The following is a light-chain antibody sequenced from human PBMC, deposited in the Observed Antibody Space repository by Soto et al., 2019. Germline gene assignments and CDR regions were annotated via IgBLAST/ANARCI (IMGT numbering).Light chain of an antibody. J-gene: IGLJ3*02. Sequence: QSVVTQPPSASGTPGQRVTISCSGSSSNIGSRTVNWYQQLPGTSPKLLIYTDSRWPSGVPDRFSGSRSGTSASLAISGLQSEDEADYYCAVWDDSLNVGVFGGGTKLTVL. V-gene: IGLV1-44*01. CDR3: AVWDDSLNVGV. CDR2: TDS. CDR1: SSNIGSRT.